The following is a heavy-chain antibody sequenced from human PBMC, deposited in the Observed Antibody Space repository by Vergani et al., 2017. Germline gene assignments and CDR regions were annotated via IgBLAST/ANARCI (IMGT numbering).Heavy chain of an antibody. CDR2: ISSSSSYT. CDR1: GFTFSDYY. D-gene: IGHD6-19*01. V-gene: IGHV3-11*05. J-gene: IGHJ4*02. Sequence: QVQLVESGGGLVKPGGSLRLSCAASGFTFSDYYMCWIRQAPGKGLGWVSYISSSSSYTNYADSVKGRFTTSGDNAKNSLYRQMSSLRAEDAAVYYCARVEEQWLVLGYYFDYWGQGTLVTVSS. CDR3: ARVEEQWLVLGYYFDY.